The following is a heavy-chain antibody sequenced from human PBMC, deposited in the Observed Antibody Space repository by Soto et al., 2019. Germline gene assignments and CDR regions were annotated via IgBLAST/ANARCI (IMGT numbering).Heavy chain of an antibody. CDR2: IYYSRNT. CDR3: ARGPLTTYFDY. Sequence: KPSETLSLTCTVSGGSISSYYWTWIRQPPGKGLEWIGYIYYSRNTNYNPSLKSRVTISVDTSKNQFSLRLSSMTAADTAVYYCARGPLTTYFDYWGQGTLVTVSS. J-gene: IGHJ4*02. V-gene: IGHV4-59*01. CDR1: GGSISSYY.